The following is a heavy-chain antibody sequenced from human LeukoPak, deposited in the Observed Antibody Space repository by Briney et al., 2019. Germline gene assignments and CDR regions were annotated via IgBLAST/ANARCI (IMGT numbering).Heavy chain of an antibody. CDR1: GFTFSSYT. V-gene: IGHV3-23*01. CDR2: ISGSGGST. Sequence: GGSLRLSCAASGFTFSSYTMHWDRQAPGKGLEWVSAISGSGGSTYYADSVKGRFTISRDNSKNTVYLQMNTLRAEDTAVYYCAKDYPLDYWGQGALVTVSS. J-gene: IGHJ4*02. CDR3: AKDYPLDY.